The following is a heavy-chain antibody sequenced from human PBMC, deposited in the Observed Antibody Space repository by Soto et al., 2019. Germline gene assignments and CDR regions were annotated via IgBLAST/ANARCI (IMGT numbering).Heavy chain of an antibody. V-gene: IGHV1-18*01. CDR1: GYTFTSYG. CDR2: ISAYNGNT. CDR3: ARDSTHSAALNAFDI. D-gene: IGHD6-13*01. Sequence: ASVKVSCKASGYTFTSYGISWVRQAPGQGLEWMGWISAYNGNTNYAQKLQDRVTMTTDTSTSTAYMELRSLRSDDTAVYYCARDSTHSAALNAFDIWGQGTMVTVSS. J-gene: IGHJ3*02.